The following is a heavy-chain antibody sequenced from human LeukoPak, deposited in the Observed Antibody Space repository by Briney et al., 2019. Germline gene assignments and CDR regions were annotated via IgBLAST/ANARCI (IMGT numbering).Heavy chain of an antibody. J-gene: IGHJ4*02. CDR3: AKEMALGIAVAGFFDF. Sequence: GGSLRLSCAASGFTFSNYAINWVRQAPGKGLEWVSAISASGGSSYYADSVRDRFTISRDNSKNMLYLKMSSLRAEDTAVYYCAKEMALGIAVAGFFDFWGQGALVTVSS. D-gene: IGHD6-19*01. CDR1: GFTFSNYA. V-gene: IGHV3-23*01. CDR2: ISASGGSS.